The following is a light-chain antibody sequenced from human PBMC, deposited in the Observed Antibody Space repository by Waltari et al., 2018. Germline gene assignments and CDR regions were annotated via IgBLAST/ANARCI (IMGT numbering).Light chain of an antibody. J-gene: IGKJ4*01. CDR2: YAS. Sequence: EIVMTQSPANLSMSPGEGATLSCRASQSVSSNLAWYQQKPARPHRLLLYYASTRANGVPPRFIGIESATEFTLTISSLQSEDFAIYYCQHYTDWPPSLSFGGGTKVEVE. V-gene: IGKV3-15*01. CDR3: QHYTDWPPSLS. CDR1: QSVSSN.